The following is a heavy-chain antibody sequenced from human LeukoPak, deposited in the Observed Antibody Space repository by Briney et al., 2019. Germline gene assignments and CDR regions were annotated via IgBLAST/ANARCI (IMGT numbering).Heavy chain of an antibody. Sequence: ASVKVSCKASGYTFTSYAMHWVRQAPGQRLEWMGWINAGNGNTKYSQKFQGRVTITRDTSASTAYMELSSLRSEDTAVYYCARVDIAAESRNYYGMDVWGQGTTVTVSS. CDR3: ARVDIAAESRNYYGMDV. V-gene: IGHV1-3*01. D-gene: IGHD6-13*01. CDR1: GYTFTSYA. J-gene: IGHJ6*02. CDR2: INAGNGNT.